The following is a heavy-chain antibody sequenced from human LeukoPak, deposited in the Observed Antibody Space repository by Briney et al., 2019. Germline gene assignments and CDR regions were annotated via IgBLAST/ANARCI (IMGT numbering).Heavy chain of an antibody. CDR3: GQGLIVVVPAAMQPPNPYYFDY. V-gene: IGHV3-23*01. Sequence: PGGSLRLSCAASGFTFSSYAMSWVRQAPGKGLEWVSAISGSGGSTYYAGSVKGRFTISRDNSKNTLYLQMNSLRAEDTAVYYCGQGLIVVVPAAMQPPNPYYFDYWGQGTLVTVSS. J-gene: IGHJ4*02. D-gene: IGHD2-2*01. CDR1: GFTFSSYA. CDR2: ISGSGGST.